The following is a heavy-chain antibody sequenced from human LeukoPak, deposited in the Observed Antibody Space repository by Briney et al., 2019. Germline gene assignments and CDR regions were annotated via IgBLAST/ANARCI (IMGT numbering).Heavy chain of an antibody. CDR2: IKPDGSDK. D-gene: IGHD2-15*01. V-gene: IGHV3-7*01. J-gene: IGHJ6*03. Sequence: GGSLRLSCSASGFSFSDYDVNWVRQAPGKGLEWVANIKPDGSDKSYVDSVKGRFTISRDNAKNSLYLQMNRLTVGDTAVYYCAKDTTAWWYHRAYMNVWGKGTTVTVSS. CDR3: AKDTTAWWYHRAYMNV. CDR1: GFSFSDYD.